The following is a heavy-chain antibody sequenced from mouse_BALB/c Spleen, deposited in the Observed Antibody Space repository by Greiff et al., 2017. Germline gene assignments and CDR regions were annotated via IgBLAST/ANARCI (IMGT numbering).Heavy chain of an antibody. CDR1: GYTFTSYY. D-gene: IGHD2-2*01. CDR2: INPSNGGT. V-gene: IGHV1S81*02. J-gene: IGHJ3*01. CDR3: TRYGYGFAY. Sequence: VQLQQPGAELVKPGASVKLSCKASGYTFTSYYMYWVKQRPGQGLEWIGGINPSNGGTNFNEKFKSKATLTVDKSSSTAYMQLSSLTSEDSAVYYCTRYGYGFAYWGQGTLVTVAA.